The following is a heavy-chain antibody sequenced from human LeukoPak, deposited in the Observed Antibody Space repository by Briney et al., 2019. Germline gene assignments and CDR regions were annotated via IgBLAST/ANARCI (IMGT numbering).Heavy chain of an antibody. Sequence: PSETLSLTCTVSGGSISTYYWSWIRQPPGKELEWIGYIYYSGSTNYNPSLKSRVTISVDTSRNQFSLKLSPVTAADTAVYYCARGYCSGGSCRNFFDPWGQGTLVTVSS. V-gene: IGHV4-59*01. CDR3: ARGYCSGGSCRNFFDP. D-gene: IGHD2-15*01. CDR2: IYYSGST. CDR1: GGSISTYY. J-gene: IGHJ5*02.